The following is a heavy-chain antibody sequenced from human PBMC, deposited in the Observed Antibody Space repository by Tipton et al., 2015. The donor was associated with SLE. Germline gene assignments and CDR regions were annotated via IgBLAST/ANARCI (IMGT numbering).Heavy chain of an antibody. CDR2: IKEDGSEK. J-gene: IGHJ4*02. V-gene: IGHV3-7*01. CDR3: AREFGRSSSFYFDS. CDR1: GFTFTTYW. Sequence: SLRLSCAASGFTFTTYWMTWVRQAPGKGLEWVANIKEDGSEKNYVDSVKGRFTISRDNAKNSLYLQMNSLRADDTAVYYCAREFGRSSSFYFDSWGQGTLVTVSS. D-gene: IGHD6-13*01.